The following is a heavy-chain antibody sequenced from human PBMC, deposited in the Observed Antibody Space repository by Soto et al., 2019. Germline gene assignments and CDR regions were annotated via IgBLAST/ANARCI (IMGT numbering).Heavy chain of an antibody. V-gene: IGHV3-53*01. CDR2: IYSGGST. CDR1: GFTVSSNY. Sequence: GGSLRLSCAASGFTVSSNYMSWVRQASGKGLEWVSVIYSGGSTYYADSVKGRFTISRDNSKNTLYLQMNSLRAEDTAVYYCARELEYYYDSSGYFAFDIWGQGTMVTVSS. D-gene: IGHD3-22*01. J-gene: IGHJ3*02. CDR3: ARELEYYYDSSGYFAFDI.